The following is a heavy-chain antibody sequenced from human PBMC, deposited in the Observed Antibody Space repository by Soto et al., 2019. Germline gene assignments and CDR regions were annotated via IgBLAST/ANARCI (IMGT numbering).Heavy chain of an antibody. J-gene: IGHJ4*02. CDR2: IDYSGST. CDR3: ARTIDYGDSYYFDY. D-gene: IGHD4-17*01. Sequence: SETLSLTCTVSGGSISSYYWSWIRQPPGKGLEWIGYIDYSGSTNYNPSLKSRVTISVDTSKNQFSLKLSSVTAADTAVYYCARTIDYGDSYYFDYWGQGTLVTVSS. CDR1: GGSISSYY. V-gene: IGHV4-59*01.